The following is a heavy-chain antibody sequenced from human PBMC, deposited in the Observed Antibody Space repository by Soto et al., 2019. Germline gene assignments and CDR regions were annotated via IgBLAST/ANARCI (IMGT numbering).Heavy chain of an antibody. D-gene: IGHD6-13*01. V-gene: IGHV4-39*01. Sequence: AETLSLTCTVSGDAISSSSYYLGWIRQPPGKGLEWIATIHSSGSTSYNPSLKSRVTISVDTSRKQFSLKLNSVTATDTAVYYCAETAAHGSAWFGTGGKXNLVTVSX. J-gene: IGHJ5*02. CDR1: GDAISSSSYY. CDR3: AETAAHGSAWFGT. CDR2: IHSSGST.